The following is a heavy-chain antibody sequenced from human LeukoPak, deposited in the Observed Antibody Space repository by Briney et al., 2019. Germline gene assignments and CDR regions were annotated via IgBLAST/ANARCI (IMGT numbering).Heavy chain of an antibody. Sequence: SETLSLTCAVYGGSFSDYFWNWIRQPPGKGLEWIGEINHGGGTRYNPSLKSRATISVDTSKKQFSLNLTSVTAADTAVYYCARGEDGTGDYRPTYFDSWGQGTLVTVSS. CDR2: INHGGGT. D-gene: IGHD4-17*01. CDR1: GGSFSDYF. J-gene: IGHJ4*02. V-gene: IGHV4-34*01. CDR3: ARGEDGTGDYRPTYFDS.